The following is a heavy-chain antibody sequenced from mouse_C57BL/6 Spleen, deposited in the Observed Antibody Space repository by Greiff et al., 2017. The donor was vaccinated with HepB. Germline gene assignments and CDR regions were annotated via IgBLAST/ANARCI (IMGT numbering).Heavy chain of an antibody. D-gene: IGHD3-2*02. Sequence: QVQLQQPGTELVKPGASVKLSCKASGYTFTSYWMHWVKQRPGQGLEWIGNINPSNGGTNYNEKFKSKATLTVDKSSSTAYRQLSSLTSEDSAVYDCARSEGSSGTSWFAYWGQGTLVTVSA. CDR1: GYTFTSYW. V-gene: IGHV1-53*01. CDR3: ARSEGSSGTSWFAY. J-gene: IGHJ3*01. CDR2: INPSNGGT.